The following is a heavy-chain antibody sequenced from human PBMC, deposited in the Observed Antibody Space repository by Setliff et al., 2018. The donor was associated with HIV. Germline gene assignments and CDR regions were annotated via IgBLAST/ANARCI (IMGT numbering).Heavy chain of an antibody. V-gene: IGHV1-46*01. CDR2: INPSSGST. J-gene: IGHJ1*01. CDR1: GYTFTSYY. D-gene: IGHD6-6*01. Sequence: GASVKVSCKASGYTFTSYYMHWVRQAPGQGLEWMGIINPSSGSTTYAQKFQGRVTMTRDTPTSTVYMEPSSLRSEDTAVYYCARDPAPSSSASYFQHWGQGTPVTVSS. CDR3: ARDPAPSSSASYFQH.